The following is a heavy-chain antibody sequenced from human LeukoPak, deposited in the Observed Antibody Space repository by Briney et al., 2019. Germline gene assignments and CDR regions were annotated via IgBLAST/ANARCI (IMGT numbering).Heavy chain of an antibody. CDR1: GGSISSGSYY. CDR3: ARGSTVTTFDAFDI. V-gene: IGHV4-61*02. CDR2: IYTSGST. D-gene: IGHD4-17*01. J-gene: IGHJ3*02. Sequence: SETLSLTCTVSGGSISSGSYYWSWIRQPAGKGLEWIGRIYTSGSTNYNPSLKGRVTISVDTSKNQFSLKLSSVTAADTAVYYCARGSTVTTFDAFDIWGQGTMVTVSS.